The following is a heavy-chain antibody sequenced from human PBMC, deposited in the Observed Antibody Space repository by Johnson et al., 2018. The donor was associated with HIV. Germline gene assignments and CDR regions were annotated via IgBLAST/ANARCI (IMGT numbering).Heavy chain of an antibody. CDR2: IWYDGSNK. Sequence: QVQLVESGGGVVQPGRSLRLSCAASGFTFSSYGMHWVRQAPGKGLEWVAVIWYDGSNKYYADSVKGRFTISRDNSKNTLYLQMNSLRAEDTAVYYCAKAVGRQQLVQDAFDIWAQGTMVTVSS. CDR1: GFTFSSYG. J-gene: IGHJ3*02. CDR3: AKAVGRQQLVQDAFDI. V-gene: IGHV3-33*06. D-gene: IGHD6-13*01.